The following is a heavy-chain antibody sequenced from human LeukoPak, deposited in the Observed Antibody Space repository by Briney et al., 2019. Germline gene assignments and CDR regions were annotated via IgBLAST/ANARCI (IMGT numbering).Heavy chain of an antibody. D-gene: IGHD1-26*01. V-gene: IGHV4-59*01. Sequence: SETLSLTCTVSGGSISSYYWSWIRQPPGKGLEWIGYIYYSGSTNYNPSLKSRVTISVDTSKNQFSLKLSSVTAADTAVYYCARSLYGATLGAFDIWGQGTVVTVSS. CDR3: ARSLYGATLGAFDI. J-gene: IGHJ3*02. CDR1: GGSISSYY. CDR2: IYYSGST.